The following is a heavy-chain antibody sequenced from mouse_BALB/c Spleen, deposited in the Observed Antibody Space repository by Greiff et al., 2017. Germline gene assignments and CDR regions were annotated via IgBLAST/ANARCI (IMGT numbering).Heavy chain of an antibody. V-gene: IGHV5-17*02. CDR2: ISSGSSTI. Sequence: EVKLVESGGGLVQPGGSRKLSCAASGFTFSSFGMHWVRQAPEKGLEWVAYISSGSSTIYYADTVKGRFTISRDNPKNTLFLQMTSLRSEDTAMYYCARSLLYGSGAMDYWGQGTSVTVSS. CDR3: ARSLLYGSGAMDY. CDR1: GFTFSSFG. D-gene: IGHD1-1*01. J-gene: IGHJ4*01.